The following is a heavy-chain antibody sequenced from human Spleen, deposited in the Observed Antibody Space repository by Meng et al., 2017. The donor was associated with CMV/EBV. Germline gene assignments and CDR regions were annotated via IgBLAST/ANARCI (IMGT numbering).Heavy chain of an antibody. CDR2: IIPIFGTA. J-gene: IGHJ6*02. V-gene: IGHV1-69*05. CDR3: ARWYSNTWGDYYGMDV. Sequence: SVKVSCKASGGTFSSYAISWVRQAPGQGLEWMGGIIPIFGTANYAQKFQGRVTITTDESTSTAYMELSSLRSEDTAVYYCARWYSNTWGDYYGMDVGGQGTTVTVSS. CDR1: GGTFSSYA. D-gene: IGHD4-11*01.